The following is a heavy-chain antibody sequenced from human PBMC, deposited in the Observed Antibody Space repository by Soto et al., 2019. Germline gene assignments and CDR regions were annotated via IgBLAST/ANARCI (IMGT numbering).Heavy chain of an antibody. CDR2: ISSSSSTI. J-gene: IGHJ4*02. CDR3: ARDPSVTAIGRADH. D-gene: IGHD5-18*01. Sequence: GSLRLSCAASGFTFRSYNMNWVRQSPGKGLDWLSYISSSSSTIYYADSVKGRFTISRDNAKNALYLQMTSLRSEDTALYYCARDPSVTAIGRADHWGQGTLVTVSS. V-gene: IGHV3-48*04. CDR1: GFTFRSYN.